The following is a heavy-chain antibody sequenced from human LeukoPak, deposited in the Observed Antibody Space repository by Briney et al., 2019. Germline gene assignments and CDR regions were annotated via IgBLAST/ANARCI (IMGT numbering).Heavy chain of an antibody. CDR1: GYTFRSHD. CDR3: ARESERNDGWFDP. V-gene: IGHV1-8*01. CDR2: VSPKTGRT. D-gene: IGHD1-1*01. J-gene: IGHJ5*02. Sequence: ASVLVSFRASGYTFRSHDINWVRQATGQGRERMGWVSPKTGRTGYAQKFQGRVYMTTNASLSTAYMELSSLRSDDTAVYFCARESERNDGWFDPWGQGTLVTVSS.